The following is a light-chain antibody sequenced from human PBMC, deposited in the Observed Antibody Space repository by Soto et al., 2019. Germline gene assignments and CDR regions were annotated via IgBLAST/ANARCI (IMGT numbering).Light chain of an antibody. V-gene: IGKV4-1*01. CDR1: QSLLFSPNKKNY. CDR3: QQFYSSPLT. J-gene: IGKJ4*01. Sequence: DIVMTQSPASRAVSLGERATIDCKSGQSLLFSPNKKNYLAWYQQRPGQPPKLLIYWASSRESGVPDRFTGSGSGTDFTLSISSLQAEDVAVYYCQQFYSSPLTFGGGTKVDIK. CDR2: WAS.